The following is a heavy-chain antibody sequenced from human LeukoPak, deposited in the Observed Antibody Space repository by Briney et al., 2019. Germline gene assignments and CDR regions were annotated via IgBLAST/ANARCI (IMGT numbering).Heavy chain of an antibody. J-gene: IGHJ5*02. CDR2: IYYSGST. CDR1: GGSISSYY. Sequence: SETLSLTCTVSGGSISSYYWSWIRQPPGKGLEWIGYIYYSGSTNYDPSLKSRVTISVDTSKNQFSLRLTSVTAADTAVYYCATTINYYDSSGHYYNWFDPWGQGTLVTVSS. D-gene: IGHD3-22*01. V-gene: IGHV4-59*01. CDR3: ATTINYYDSSGHYYNWFDP.